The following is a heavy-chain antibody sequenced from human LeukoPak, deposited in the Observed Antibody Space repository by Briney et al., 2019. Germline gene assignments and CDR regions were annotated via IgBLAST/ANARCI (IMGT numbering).Heavy chain of an antibody. V-gene: IGHV3-7*01. CDR2: IKQDGSEK. D-gene: IGHD2-2*02. CDR3: ARETLYCSSTSCYKYYYYYGMDV. Sequence: GGSLRLSCAASGFTFSSYWMSWVRQAPGEGLEWVANIKQDGSEKYYVDSVKGRFTISRDNAKNSLYLQMNSLRAEDTAVYYCARETLYCSSTSCYKYYYYYGMDVWGQGTTVTVSS. CDR1: GFTFSSYW. J-gene: IGHJ6*02.